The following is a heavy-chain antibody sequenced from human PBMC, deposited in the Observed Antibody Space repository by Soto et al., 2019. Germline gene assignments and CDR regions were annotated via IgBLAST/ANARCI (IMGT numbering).Heavy chain of an antibody. Sequence: EVQLLESGGGLVQPGGSLRLSCAASGITISNYPMSWVRQAPGKGLDWVSGVRGSGDRTYYADSAKGRFTISKDISRNSLSLQLDSLGVEVTAVYFCVKDDGGYPSTAPHWGQGTLVTVSS. V-gene: IGHV3-23*01. CDR3: VKDDGGYPSTAPH. CDR1: GITISNYP. D-gene: IGHD3-22*01. CDR2: VRGSGDRT. J-gene: IGHJ4*02.